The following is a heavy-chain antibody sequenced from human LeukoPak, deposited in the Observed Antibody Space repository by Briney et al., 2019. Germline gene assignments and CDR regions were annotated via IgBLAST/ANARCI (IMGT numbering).Heavy chain of an antibody. J-gene: IGHJ5*02. Sequence: ASVKVSCKASGYTFTRYGINWMRQATGQGLEWMGWMNPNSGNTGYAQKFQGRVTMTRNTSISTAYMELSSLRSEDTAVYYCARGVPFVGVVIISSVWFDPWGQGTLGTVSS. V-gene: IGHV1-8*01. CDR1: GYTFTRYG. CDR2: MNPNSGNT. D-gene: IGHD3-3*01. CDR3: ARGVPFVGVVIISSVWFDP.